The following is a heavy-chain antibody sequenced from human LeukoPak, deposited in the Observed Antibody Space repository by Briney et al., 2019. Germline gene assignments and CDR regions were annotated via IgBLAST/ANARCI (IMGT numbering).Heavy chain of an antibody. CDR2: INHSGST. V-gene: IGHV4-34*01. Sequence: SETLSLTCAVYGGSFSGYYWSWIRQPPGKGLEWIGEINHSGSTNYNPSLKSRVTISVDTSKNQFSLKQSSVTAADTAVYYCARWYYYDSSGLIWGQGTLVTVSS. D-gene: IGHD3-22*01. CDR3: ARWYYYDSSGLI. J-gene: IGHJ4*02. CDR1: GGSFSGYY.